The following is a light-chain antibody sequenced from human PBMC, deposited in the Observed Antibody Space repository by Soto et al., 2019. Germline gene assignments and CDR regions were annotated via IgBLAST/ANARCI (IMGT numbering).Light chain of an antibody. CDR3: CSYAGSSTSV. CDR2: EVS. V-gene: IGLV2-23*02. J-gene: IGLJ2*01. Sequence: QSALTQPASVSGSPGQSITISCTGTSSDVGSYNLVSWYQQHPGKAPKLMIYEVSKRPSGVSNRFSGSKSGNTASLTISGPQAEDEADYYCCSYAGSSTSVLGGGTKLTVL. CDR1: SSDVGSYNL.